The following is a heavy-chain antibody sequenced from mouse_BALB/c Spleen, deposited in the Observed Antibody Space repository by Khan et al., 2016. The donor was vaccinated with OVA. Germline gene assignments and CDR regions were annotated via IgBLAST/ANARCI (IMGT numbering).Heavy chain of an antibody. J-gene: IGHJ3*01. D-gene: IGHD1-1*01. CDR2: IDPSKSET. V-gene: IGHV1S127*01. Sequence: QVQLQQPGPELVRPGASVKMSCKASGYTFTSFWMHWVKQRPGQGLEWIGMIDPSKSETRLNQKFKDKATLNVDKSSNIAYMQLSRLTSEGSAVYYCTRGGYGSPFAYWGQGTLVTVSA. CDR3: TRGGYGSPFAY. CDR1: GYTFTSFW.